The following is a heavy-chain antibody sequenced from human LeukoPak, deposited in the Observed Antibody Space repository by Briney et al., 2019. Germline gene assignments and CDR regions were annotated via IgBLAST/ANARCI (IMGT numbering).Heavy chain of an antibody. CDR2: INTNTGNP. CDR1: GGTFSSYA. J-gene: IGHJ4*02. CDR3: AREWWYCSGGSCYLDY. V-gene: IGHV7-4-1*02. Sequence: ASVKVSCKASGGTFSSYAISWVRQSPGQGLEWMGWINTNTGNPTYAQGFTGRFVFSLVTSVSTTYLQISSLKAEDTAVHYCAREWWYCSGGSCYLDYWGQGTLVTVSS. D-gene: IGHD2-15*01.